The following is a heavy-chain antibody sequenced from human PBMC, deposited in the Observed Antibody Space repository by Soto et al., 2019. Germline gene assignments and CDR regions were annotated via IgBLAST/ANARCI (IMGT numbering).Heavy chain of an antibody. Sequence: EVQLVESGGGLVQPGGSLRLSCAASGFTFSNYWLYWVRQAPGKGLVWVSRVNNDGTDTTHADSVKGRFTISRDNAENTLYLQMNSLRAEDTAVYYCARGGLQHALDVWGRGSTVTVSS. V-gene: IGHV3-74*03. J-gene: IGHJ6*02. CDR1: GFTFSNYW. D-gene: IGHD6-13*01. CDR2: VNNDGTDT. CDR3: ARGGLQHALDV.